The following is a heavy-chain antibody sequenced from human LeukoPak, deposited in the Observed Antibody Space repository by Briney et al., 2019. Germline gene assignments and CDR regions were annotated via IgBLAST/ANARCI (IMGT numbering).Heavy chain of an antibody. J-gene: IGHJ5*02. CDR3: ARVDSFDRSGHFDP. Sequence: PSETLSLTCSVSGGSIHSRSHLWGWVRQPPGKGLEWIGSVELGGRPYYKPSIKSRVTISIDTSKNKFSLEVTSVTAADAAIYFCARVDSFDRSGHFDPWGQGIVVIVSS. CDR1: GGSIHSRSHL. CDR2: VELGGRP. V-gene: IGHV4-39*07. D-gene: IGHD3-9*01.